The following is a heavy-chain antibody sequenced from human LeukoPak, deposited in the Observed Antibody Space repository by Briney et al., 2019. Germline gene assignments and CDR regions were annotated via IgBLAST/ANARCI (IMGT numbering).Heavy chain of an antibody. CDR3: ARGRGVYFDY. CDR1: GFTFSSYD. J-gene: IGHJ4*02. Sequence: PGGSLRLSCAASGFTFSSYDIHWVRQGTGKGLEWVAVIGTAGATFYSASVKGRFTISRENARDSVYLQMDGLGAVDTAVYYCARGRGVYFDYWGQGTPVTVSS. V-gene: IGHV3-13*01. CDR2: IGTAGAT. D-gene: IGHD2-8*02.